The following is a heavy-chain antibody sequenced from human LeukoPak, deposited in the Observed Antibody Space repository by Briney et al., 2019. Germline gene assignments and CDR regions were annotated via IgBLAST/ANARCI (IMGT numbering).Heavy chain of an antibody. CDR3: AKVWFGELLYIHYYYGMDV. V-gene: IGHV3-9*01. D-gene: IGHD3-10*01. CDR1: GFTFDDYA. J-gene: IGHJ6*02. Sequence: GGSLRLSCAASGFTFDDYAMHWVRQAPGKGLEWVSGISWNSGSIGYADSVKGRFTISRDNSKNTLYLQMNSLRAEDTAVYYCAKVWFGELLYIHYYYGMDVWGQGTTVTVSS. CDR2: ISWNSGSI.